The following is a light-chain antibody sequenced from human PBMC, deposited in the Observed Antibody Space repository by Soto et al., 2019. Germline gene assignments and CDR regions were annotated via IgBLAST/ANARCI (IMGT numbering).Light chain of an antibody. CDR3: QQYNSYSYT. CDR1: QSISSW. Sequence: DIQMTQSPSTLSASVGDRVTITCRASQSISSWLAWYQQKPGKAPQLLIYDASSLKSGVPSRFSGSGSGTEFTLTISSLQPDDFATYYCQQYNSYSYTFGQGTQLDI. J-gene: IGKJ2*01. CDR2: DAS. V-gene: IGKV1-5*01.